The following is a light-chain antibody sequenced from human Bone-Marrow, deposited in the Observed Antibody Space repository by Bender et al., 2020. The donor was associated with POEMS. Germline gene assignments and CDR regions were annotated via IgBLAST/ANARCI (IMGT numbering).Light chain of an antibody. CDR1: SIRRNP. CDR3: STWDDRLNAWL. J-gene: IGLJ3*02. CDR2: ADD. Sequence: QSVLTQPPSASGTPGQRVTISCSGGSIRRNPINWYQQLPGTAPRLVIYADDRRPSGVPNRFSASKSGSSASLAISGLQSEDAADYYCSTWDDRLNAWLFGGGTKLTVL. V-gene: IGLV1-44*01.